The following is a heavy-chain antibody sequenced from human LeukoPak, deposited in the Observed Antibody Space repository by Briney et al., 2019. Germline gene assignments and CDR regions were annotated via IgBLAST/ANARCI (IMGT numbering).Heavy chain of an antibody. D-gene: IGHD3-9*01. V-gene: IGHV3-7*01. CDR1: GFTFSSYW. J-gene: IGHJ6*03. CDR3: ARDLSGLRYFDWLLYPQYYYYYYYMDV. Sequence: GGSLRLSCAASGFTFSSYWMSWVRQAPGKGLEWVANIKQDGSEKYYVDSVKGRFTISRDNAKNSLYLQMNSLRAEDTAVYYCARDLSGLRYFDWLLYPQYYYYYYYMDVWGKGTTVTVSS. CDR2: IKQDGSEK.